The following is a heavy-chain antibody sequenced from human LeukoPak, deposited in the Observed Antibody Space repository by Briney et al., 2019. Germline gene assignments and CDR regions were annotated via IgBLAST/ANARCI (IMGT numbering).Heavy chain of an antibody. V-gene: IGHV4-39*01. CDR3: ARHPLRLGMDV. J-gene: IGHJ6*02. Sequence: SETLSLTCTVSGDSITTTNYYWDWIRQPPGEGLEWIGSIHHSGSTYFNPSLKRRVSISVDTSESQFSLRLSSVTAADTAVYYCARHPLRLGMDVWGQGTTVIVSS. CDR1: GDSITTTNYY. D-gene: IGHD3-3*01. CDR2: IHHSGST.